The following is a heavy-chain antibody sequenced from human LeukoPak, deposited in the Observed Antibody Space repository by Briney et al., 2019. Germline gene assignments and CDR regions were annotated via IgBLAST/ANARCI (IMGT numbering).Heavy chain of an antibody. Sequence: NSSQTLSLTCTVSGGSISSGSYYWSWIRQPAGRGLEGIGRIYSSGSTSYNPSLNSRVTISVDTSKNQFSLRLSSVTAADTAVYYFAGGTQGAAAFDIWGQGTMVTVSS. CDR2: IYSSGST. CDR1: GGSISSGSYY. CDR3: AGGTQGAAAFDI. J-gene: IGHJ3*02. D-gene: IGHD3-16*01. V-gene: IGHV4-61*02.